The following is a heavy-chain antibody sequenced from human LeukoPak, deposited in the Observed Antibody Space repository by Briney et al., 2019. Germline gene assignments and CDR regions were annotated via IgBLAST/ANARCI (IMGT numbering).Heavy chain of an antibody. CDR2: ISYDGSNK. CDR3: EKVLRRSSSLLLHYYYYYYMDV. CDR1: GFTFGSYG. V-gene: IGHV3-30*18. Sequence: PGGSLRLSCAASGFTFGSYGMHWVRQAPGKGLEWVAVISYDGSNKYYADSVKGRFTISRDNSKNTLYLQMNSLRAEDTAVHYCEKVLRRSSSLLLHYYYYYYMDVWGKGTTVTVSS. J-gene: IGHJ6*03. D-gene: IGHD2-2*01.